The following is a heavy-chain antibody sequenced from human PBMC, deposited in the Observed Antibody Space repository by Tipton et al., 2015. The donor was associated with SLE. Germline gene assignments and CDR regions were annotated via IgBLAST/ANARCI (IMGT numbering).Heavy chain of an antibody. CDR3: AAKLELDC. J-gene: IGHJ4*02. CDR2: IIPTLGIA. CDR1: RDTFSNYG. V-gene: IGHV1-69*05. D-gene: IGHD1-7*01. Sequence: QLVQSGAEVKKPGSSVKVSCRASRDTFSNYGISWVRQAPGQGLEWMGGIIPTLGIANSAQKFQGRVTITKDESTSTVYMELSSLRSEDTAVYYGAAKLELDCWGQVSLVTVSS.